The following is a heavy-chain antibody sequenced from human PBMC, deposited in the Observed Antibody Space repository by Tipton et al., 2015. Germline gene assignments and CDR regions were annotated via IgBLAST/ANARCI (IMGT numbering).Heavy chain of an antibody. D-gene: IGHD3-10*01. J-gene: IGHJ4*02. CDR1: GGSMSRSSYY. Sequence: TLSLTCTVFGGSMSRSSYYWGWIRQPPGKGLEWIGSIYYSGSTHYNPSLKSRVIVSVDKSNNRFSLRLTSLTAADTAVYFCACGSPRGQLDYWGQGTLVTVSS. CDR3: ACGSPRGQLDY. V-gene: IGHV4-39*07. CDR2: IYYSGST.